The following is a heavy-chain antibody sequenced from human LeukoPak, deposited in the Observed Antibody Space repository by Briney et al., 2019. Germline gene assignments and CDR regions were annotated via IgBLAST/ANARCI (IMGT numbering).Heavy chain of an antibody. Sequence: GGSLRLSCAASGFTFSNYAMSWVRQAPRKGLEWVAGISGSGDNGYYPDFVKGRFTISRDNSKSTLDLQMNSLRAEDTAVYYCAKDPFSSSWYWFDNWGQGTQVTVSS. CDR1: GFTFSNYA. V-gene: IGHV3-23*01. CDR3: AKDPFSSSWYWFDN. D-gene: IGHD6-13*01. CDR2: ISGSGDNG. J-gene: IGHJ4*02.